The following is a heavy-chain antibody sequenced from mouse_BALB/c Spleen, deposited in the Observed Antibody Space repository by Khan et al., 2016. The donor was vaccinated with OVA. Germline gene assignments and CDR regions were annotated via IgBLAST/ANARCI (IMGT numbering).Heavy chain of an antibody. V-gene: IGHV1S29*02. CDR2: IFPNSGGS. D-gene: IGHD1-1*01. J-gene: IGHJ3*01. CDR1: GYTFTDYN. Sequence: VQLQQSGPELVKPGASVKISCKASGYTFTDYNMDWVKQSHGKSLEWVGYIFPNSGGSGYNQKFKNKATLTVDSSSSTAYMDLRSLTSEDSAVYYCVRSGYGSFAYWGQGTLVTVSA. CDR3: VRSGYGSFAY.